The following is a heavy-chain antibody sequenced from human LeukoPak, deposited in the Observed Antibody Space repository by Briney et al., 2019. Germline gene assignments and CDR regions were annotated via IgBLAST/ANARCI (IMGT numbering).Heavy chain of an antibody. CDR2: IYDSGST. J-gene: IGHJ4*02. CDR3: ARTVNYYGTHYFDS. CDR1: GYSISSGGYS. V-gene: IGHV4-30-2*01. Sequence: SETLSLTCAVSGYSISSGGYSWSWIRQPLGKGLEWIGYIYDSGSTYYTPSLKSRLTISVDTSKNQFSLKLSSVAAVDTAAYYCARTVNYYGTHYFDSWGQGTLVTVSS. D-gene: IGHD3-10*01.